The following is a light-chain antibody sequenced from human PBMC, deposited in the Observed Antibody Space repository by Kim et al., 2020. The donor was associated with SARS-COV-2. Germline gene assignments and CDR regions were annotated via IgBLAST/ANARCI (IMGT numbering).Light chain of an antibody. CDR2: TNI. V-gene: IGLV1-40*01. J-gene: IGLJ3*02. CDR1: SSNSGAGYD. Sequence: QRVTISCTGSSSNSGAGYDVHWYQQLPGTAPKLLIYTNINRPSGVPDRFSGSKSGTSASLAITGLQADDEADYYCQSYDSSLGGSVFGGGTQLTVL. CDR3: QSYDSSLGGSV.